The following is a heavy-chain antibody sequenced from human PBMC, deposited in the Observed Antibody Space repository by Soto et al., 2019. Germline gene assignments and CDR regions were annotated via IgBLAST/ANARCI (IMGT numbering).Heavy chain of an antibody. J-gene: IGHJ3*02. V-gene: IGHV3-11*05. CDR3: AKDTTDYGGDGPGLFYI. Sequence: GGSLRLSCAASGFTFSDYYMNWIRQAPGKGLEWLSYISSSSMYTNYADSVKGRFTISRDNSRNTLYLQMNSLRAEDTAVYYCAKDTTDYGGDGPGLFYIWGQGTMVTVSS. D-gene: IGHD4-17*01. CDR2: ISSSSMYT. CDR1: GFTFSDYY.